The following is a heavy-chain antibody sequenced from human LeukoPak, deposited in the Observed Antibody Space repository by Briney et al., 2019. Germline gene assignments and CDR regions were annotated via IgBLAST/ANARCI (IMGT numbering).Heavy chain of an antibody. J-gene: IGHJ4*02. CDR1: GFIFSRYS. Sequence: GGSLRLSCAASGFIFSRYSLNWVRQAPGKGLVWVSRINSDGSSTSYADSVKGRFTISRDNAKNTLYLQMNSLRAEDTAVYYCARESDTAMVSPSLDYWGQGTLVTVSS. V-gene: IGHV3-74*01. D-gene: IGHD5-18*01. CDR2: INSDGSST. CDR3: ARESDTAMVSPSLDY.